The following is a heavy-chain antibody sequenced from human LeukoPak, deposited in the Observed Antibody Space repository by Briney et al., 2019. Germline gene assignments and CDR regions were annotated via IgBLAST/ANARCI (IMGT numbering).Heavy chain of an antibody. V-gene: IGHV4-34*01. CDR3: ARDDYRGVTNFDP. J-gene: IGHJ5*02. CDR1: GGSFSGYY. CDR2: INHSGST. Sequence: SETLSLTCAVYGGSFSGYYWSWIRQTPGKGLEWIGEINHSGSTNYNPSLKSRVTISLDTSKNQFSLKLSSVTAADTAVYYCARDDYRGVTNFDPWGQGTLVTVSS. D-gene: IGHD3-10*01.